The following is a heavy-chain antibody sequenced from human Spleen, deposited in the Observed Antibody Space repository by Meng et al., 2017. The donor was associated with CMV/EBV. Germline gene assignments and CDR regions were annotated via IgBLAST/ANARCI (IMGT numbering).Heavy chain of an antibody. CDR1: GFSVSSNF. CDR3: TRNSGTYCDSPICYTRLPDY. D-gene: IGHD2-2*02. J-gene: IGHJ4*02. CDR2: ISRSSNYV. V-gene: IGHV3-21*01. Sequence: GESLKISCAASGFSVSSNFMDWVRQAPGRGLEWVASISRSSNYVYYRDSVKGRFTISRDNAKDSLSLQMNGLRAEDTAVYYCTRNSGTYCDSPICYTRLPDYWGQGTLVTVSS.